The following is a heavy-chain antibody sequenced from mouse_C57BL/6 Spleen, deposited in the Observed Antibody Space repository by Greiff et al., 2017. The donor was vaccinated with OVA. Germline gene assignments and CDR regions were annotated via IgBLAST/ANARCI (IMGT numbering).Heavy chain of an antibody. D-gene: IGHD2-5*01. CDR3: ARTSYSNYGGYWYFDV. CDR1: GFSLTSYG. CDR2: IWSGGST. J-gene: IGHJ1*03. V-gene: IGHV2-2*01. Sequence: VQLKESGPGLVQPSQSLSITCTVSGFSLTSYGVHWVRQSPGKGLEWLGVIWSGGSTDYNAAFISRLSISKDNSKSQVFFKMNSLQADDTAIYYCARTSYSNYGGYWYFDVWGTGTTVTVSS.